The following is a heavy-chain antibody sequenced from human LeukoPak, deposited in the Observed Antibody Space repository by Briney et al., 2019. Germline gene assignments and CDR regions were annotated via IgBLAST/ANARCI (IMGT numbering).Heavy chain of an antibody. V-gene: IGHV1-46*01. CDR1: GYAFTSYY. CDR3: ARATLSDYYFNY. CDR2: INPSGGST. Sequence: ASVKVSCKASGYAFTSYYMHWVRQAPGQGLEWMGIINPSGGSTSYAQKFQGRVTMTRDTSTNTVYMELSSLRSEDTAVYFCARATLSDYYFNYWGQGTLVTVSS. J-gene: IGHJ4*02.